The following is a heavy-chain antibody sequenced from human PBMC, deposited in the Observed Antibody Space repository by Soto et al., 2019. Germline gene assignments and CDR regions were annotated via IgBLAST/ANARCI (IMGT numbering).Heavy chain of an antibody. CDR2: IIPISGTT. CDR3: ARAGT. J-gene: IGHJ5*02. V-gene: IGHV1-69*01. Sequence: QVQLVQSGAEVKKPGSSVKVSCKVSGGTFRTYAINWVRQAPGQGLEWMGVIIPISGTTNHAQKFRGRVTISADESTSTAYMDLSSLRHNDTAVYYCARAGTWGQGSLVTVSS. CDR1: GGTFRTYA.